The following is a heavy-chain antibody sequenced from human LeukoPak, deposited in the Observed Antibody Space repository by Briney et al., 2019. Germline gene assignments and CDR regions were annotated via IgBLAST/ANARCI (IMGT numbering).Heavy chain of an antibody. J-gene: IGHJ4*02. CDR2: IKQDGSEK. CDR1: GFTFSSYL. Sequence: PGGSLILSCAASGFTFSSYLMSWVRQAPGKGLEWVANIKQDGSEKYYVDSVKGRFTISRDNAKNSLYLQMNSLRAEDTAVYYCARVESSSWSFWWGDFDYWGQGTLVTVSS. CDR3: ARVESSSWSFWWGDFDY. V-gene: IGHV3-7*03. D-gene: IGHD6-13*01.